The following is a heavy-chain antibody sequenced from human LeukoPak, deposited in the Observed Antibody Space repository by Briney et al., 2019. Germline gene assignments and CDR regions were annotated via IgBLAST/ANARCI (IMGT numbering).Heavy chain of an antibody. CDR3: ARPPGGYYDSSGYYDY. CDR1: GFPFSSYT. D-gene: IGHD3-22*01. Sequence: GRSLRLSCAASGFPFSSYTMHWVRQAPGKGLEWVAVISYDGSNKYYADSVKGRFTISRDNPKNTLYLQMNSLRAEDTAVYYCARPPGGYYDSSGYYDYWGQGTLVTVSS. CDR2: ISYDGSNK. J-gene: IGHJ4*02. V-gene: IGHV3-30*04.